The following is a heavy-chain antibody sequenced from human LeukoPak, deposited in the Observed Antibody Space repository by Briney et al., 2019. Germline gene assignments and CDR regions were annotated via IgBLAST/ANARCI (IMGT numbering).Heavy chain of an antibody. CDR1: RYTFIAFY. CDR3: ARATHFWSATLDY. V-gene: IGHV1-2*02. CDR2: IYPNSGDT. D-gene: IGHD3-3*02. Sequence: ASVKASCKASRYTFIAFYMHWVRQAPGQGLEWMGWIYPNSGDTHYAQNFQGRVSLTRDTSISTAYMELSSLRSNDTAVYYCARATHFWSATLDYWGQGTLVTVSS. J-gene: IGHJ4*02.